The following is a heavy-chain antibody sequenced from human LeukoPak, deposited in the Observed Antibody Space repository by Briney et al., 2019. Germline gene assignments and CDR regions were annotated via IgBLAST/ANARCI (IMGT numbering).Heavy chain of an antibody. V-gene: IGHV3-74*01. CDR2: INTDGSST. CDR3: ATDTNQGRNGLDV. CDR1: GFMVSNHW. D-gene: IGHD1-14*01. Sequence: GGSLRLSCAASGFMVSNHWMHWVRQAPGKGLVWVSRINTDGSSTRYADSVKGRFTISRDSAKNTRYLQMNSLRAEDTAVYYCATDTNQGRNGLDVWGQGTTVTVSS. J-gene: IGHJ6*02.